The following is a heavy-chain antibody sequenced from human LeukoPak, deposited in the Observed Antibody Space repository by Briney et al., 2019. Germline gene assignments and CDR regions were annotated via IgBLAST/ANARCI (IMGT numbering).Heavy chain of an antibody. Sequence: GGSLRLSCAASGFTFSDNYMSWIRQAPGKGLEWVSYISSSGNTTYNADSVKGRFSITRDNAKNSLYLQMNSLRAEDTAVYYCARDNLDFFDYWGQGTLVTVSS. CDR2: ISSSGNTT. CDR3: ARDNLDFFDY. J-gene: IGHJ4*02. V-gene: IGHV3-11*04. CDR1: GFTFSDNY.